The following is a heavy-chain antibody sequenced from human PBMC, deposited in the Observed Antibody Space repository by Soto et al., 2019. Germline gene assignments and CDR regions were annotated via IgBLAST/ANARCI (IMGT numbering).Heavy chain of an antibody. V-gene: IGHV3-23*01. CDR2: ISGSGGTT. Sequence: EVQLLESGGVLVQPGESLRLSCAASGFTFSNYAMSWVRQAPGKGLEWVSTISGSGGTTYYADSVKGRFTISRDNSKNTLYXXMKSXXADXXXXXXXXXXXXXXEVASGFYFWGQGTLVTVSS. J-gene: IGHJ4*02. CDR1: GFTFSNYA. D-gene: IGHD7-27*01. CDR3: XXXXXXXEVASGFYF.